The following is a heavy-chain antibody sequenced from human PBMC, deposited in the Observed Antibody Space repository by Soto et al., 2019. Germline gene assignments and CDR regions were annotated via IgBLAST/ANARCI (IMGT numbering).Heavy chain of an antibody. Sequence: HPGGSLRLSCAASGFTFSSYGMHWVRQAPGKGLEWVAVISYDGSNKYYADSVKGRFTISRDNSKNTLYLQMNSLRAEDTAVYYCANSLYRSGWQYYFDYWGQGTLVTVSS. J-gene: IGHJ4*02. CDR1: GFTFSSYG. CDR3: ANSLYRSGWQYYFDY. V-gene: IGHV3-30*18. D-gene: IGHD6-19*01. CDR2: ISYDGSNK.